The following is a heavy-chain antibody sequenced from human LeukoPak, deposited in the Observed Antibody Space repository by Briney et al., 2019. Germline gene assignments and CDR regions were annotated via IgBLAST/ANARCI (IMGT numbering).Heavy chain of an antibody. CDR3: ASLPWLVRWVYY. CDR1: GFTFSRNY. Sequence: GGSLGLSCAASGFTFSRNYMSWVRQAPGKGLEWVSSISSSSSYIYYADSVKGRFTISRDNAKNSLYLQMNSLRAEDTAVYYCASLPWLVRWVYYWGQGTLVTVSS. D-gene: IGHD6-19*01. CDR2: ISSSSSYI. V-gene: IGHV3-21*01. J-gene: IGHJ4*02.